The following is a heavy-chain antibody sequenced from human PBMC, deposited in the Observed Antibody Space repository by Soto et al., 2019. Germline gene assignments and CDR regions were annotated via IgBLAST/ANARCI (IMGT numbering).Heavy chain of an antibody. CDR3: ARDVQFQSFDY. CDR1: GGTVGNLG. D-gene: IGHD4-4*01. CDR2: INNDGSST. Sequence: PSVSRRLSSAAAGGTVGNLGRRWILQAPGKGLVWVSRINNDGSSTSYADSVKGRFTMSRDNAQNTLYLQMNSLRAEDTAVYYCARDVQFQSFDYWGQGTLVTVSS. J-gene: IGHJ4*02. V-gene: IGHV3-74*01.